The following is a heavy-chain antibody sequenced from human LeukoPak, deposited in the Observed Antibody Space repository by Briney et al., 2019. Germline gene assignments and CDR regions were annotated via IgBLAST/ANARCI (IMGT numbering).Heavy chain of an antibody. CDR2: IAGSSGYI. Sequence: GGSLRLSCAASGFTFSSYTMNWVRQAPGKGLEWVSSIAGSSGYISYADSVKGRFTISRDNAKKSLYLQMTSLTAEDTAVYYCARDRGAYCGGDCYLGFDHWGRGTLVTVSS. CDR1: GFTFSSYT. V-gene: IGHV3-21*01. D-gene: IGHD2-21*02. J-gene: IGHJ4*01. CDR3: ARDRGAYCGGDCYLGFDH.